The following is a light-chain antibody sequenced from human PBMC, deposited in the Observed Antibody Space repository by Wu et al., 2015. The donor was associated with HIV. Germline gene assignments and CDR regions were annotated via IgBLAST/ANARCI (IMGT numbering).Light chain of an antibody. CDR1: RSVNSL. J-gene: IGKJ5*01. CDR3: QQHSNWPLT. CDR2: AAS. V-gene: IGKV3-11*01. Sequence: EVVLTQSPATLSLSPGERATLSCRASRSVNSLLAWYQQKPGQAPRLLIYAASQKASGLPARFSGRGSGTDFTLTISSLEPEDFAVYYCQQHSNWPLTFGQGTRLEI.